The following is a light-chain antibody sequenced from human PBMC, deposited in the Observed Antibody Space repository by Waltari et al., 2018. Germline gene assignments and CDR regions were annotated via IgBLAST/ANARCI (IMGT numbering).Light chain of an antibody. CDR3: KVWDSSTETVV. CDR1: NVGGKS. V-gene: IGLV3-21*01. Sequence: SYVLTQPPSASVAPGKTATMACGGNNVGGKSVQWYQQKPGQAPVLVVHDDNARPSGSPARFSGSSAGETAKLRMSRVEVGDEDDYYCKVWDSSTETVVFGGGTKLNVL. J-gene: IGLJ2*01. CDR2: DDN.